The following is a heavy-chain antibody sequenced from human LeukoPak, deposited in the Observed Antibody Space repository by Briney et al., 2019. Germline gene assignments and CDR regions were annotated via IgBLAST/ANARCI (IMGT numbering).Heavy chain of an antibody. D-gene: IGHD6-19*01. CDR3: AKVWDSSGWTWIDY. V-gene: IGHV3-23*01. Sequence: GGSLRLSCAASGFTFSSYAMSWLRQAPGKGLEWVSAISGSGGSTYYADSVKGRFTISRDNSKNTLYLQMNSLRAEDTAVYYCAKVWDSSGWTWIDYWGQGTLVTVSS. J-gene: IGHJ4*02. CDR1: GFTFSSYA. CDR2: ISGSGGST.